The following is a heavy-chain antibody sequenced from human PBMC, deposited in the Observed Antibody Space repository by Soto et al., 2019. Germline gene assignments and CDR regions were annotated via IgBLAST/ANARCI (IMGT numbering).Heavy chain of an antibody. CDR3: ARGVLRYPQGYFDY. J-gene: IGHJ4*02. Sequence: GGSLRLSCAASGFTFSTYSMNWVRQAPGKGLEWVSYISSSSSTIFYTDSVRGRFTISRDNAKNSLYLQMNSLRAEDTAVYYCARGVLRYPQGYFDYWGQGTLVTVSS. CDR2: ISSSSSTI. D-gene: IGHD3-9*01. V-gene: IGHV3-48*04. CDR1: GFTFSTYS.